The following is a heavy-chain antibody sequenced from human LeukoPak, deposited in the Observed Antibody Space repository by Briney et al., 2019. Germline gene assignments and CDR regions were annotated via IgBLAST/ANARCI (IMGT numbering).Heavy chain of an antibody. D-gene: IGHD3-22*01. CDR3: TTGGTMTGY. J-gene: IGHJ4*02. CDR1: GFTFSNAW. Sequence: GGSLRLSCAASGFTFSNAWMSWVRQAPGKGLEWVGRIKSKTDGRTTDYAAPVKGRFTISRDDSKNTLYLQMNSLKTEDTAVYYCTTGGTMTGYWGQGTLVTVSS. CDR2: IKSKTDGRTT. V-gene: IGHV3-15*01.